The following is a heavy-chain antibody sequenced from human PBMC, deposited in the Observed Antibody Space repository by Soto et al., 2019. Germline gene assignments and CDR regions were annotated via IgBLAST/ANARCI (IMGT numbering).Heavy chain of an antibody. Sequence: QVQLQESGPGLVKPSQTLSLTCTVSGGSISSGGYYWSWIRQHPGKGLEWLGYIYYSGSTYYNPSLKSRVTISVDTSKNQFSLKLSSVTAADTAVYYCARSQKTYYDYVWGSYRFYYVDYWGPGTLVPVSS. V-gene: IGHV4-31*03. CDR2: IYYSGST. J-gene: IGHJ4*02. CDR3: ARSQKTYYDYVWGSYRFYYVDY. D-gene: IGHD3-16*02. CDR1: GGSISSGGYY.